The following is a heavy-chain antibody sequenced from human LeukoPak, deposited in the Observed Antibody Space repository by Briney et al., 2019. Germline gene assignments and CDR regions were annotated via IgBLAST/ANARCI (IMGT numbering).Heavy chain of an antibody. V-gene: IGHV3-21*01. Sequence: PGGSLRLSCAASGFTVSNKYMNWVRQAPGKGLEWVSSISSSSSYIYYADSVKGRFTISRDNSKNTLYLQMNSLRAEDTAVYYCARILDSAWGELGYWGQGTLVTVSS. J-gene: IGHJ4*02. D-gene: IGHD6-19*01. CDR1: GFTVSNKY. CDR2: ISSSSSYI. CDR3: ARILDSAWGELGY.